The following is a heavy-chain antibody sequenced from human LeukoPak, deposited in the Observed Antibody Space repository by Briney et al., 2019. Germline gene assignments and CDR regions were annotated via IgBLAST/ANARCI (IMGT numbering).Heavy chain of an antibody. CDR1: GASVTSGAYH. CDR2: TENN. CDR3: ATNYGGRGGSGY. V-gene: IGHV4-30-4*01. Sequence: SETLSLTCTVSGASVTSGAYHWSWIRQSPGKGLEWIGHTENNKNNPSLNSRLSISVDSSKNQFSLRLTSVTAADTAIYFCATNYGGRGGSGYWGQGTLVTVSS. J-gene: IGHJ4*02. D-gene: IGHD2-21*01.